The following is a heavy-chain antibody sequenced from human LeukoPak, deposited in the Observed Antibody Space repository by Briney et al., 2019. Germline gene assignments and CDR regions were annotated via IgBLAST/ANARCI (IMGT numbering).Heavy chain of an antibody. CDR2: ISASGGTT. Sequence: GGSLRLTCAASGFTFSSYAMSWVRQAPGKGLEWISAISASGGTTYYADSVKGRITISRDNSKNTLYLQMNSLRAEDTAVYYCANDLIGSGSFLDVWGKGTTVTVSS. CDR3: ANDLIGSGSFLDV. CDR1: GFTFSSYA. J-gene: IGHJ6*04. V-gene: IGHV3-23*01. D-gene: IGHD3-10*01.